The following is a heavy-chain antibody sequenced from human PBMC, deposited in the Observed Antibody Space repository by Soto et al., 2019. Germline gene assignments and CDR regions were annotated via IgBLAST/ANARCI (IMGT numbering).Heavy chain of an antibody. J-gene: IGHJ6*02. CDR2: IYYSGST. CDR1: GGSISSYY. V-gene: IGHV4-59*01. D-gene: IGHD3-10*01. CDR3: ARGSGSYFYYYGMDV. Sequence: KSSETLSLTCTVSGGSISSYYWSWIRQPPGKGLEWIGYIYYSGSTNYNPSLKSRVTVSVDTSKNQFSLKLSSVTAADTAVYYCARGSGSYFYYYGMDVWGQGTTVTVSS.